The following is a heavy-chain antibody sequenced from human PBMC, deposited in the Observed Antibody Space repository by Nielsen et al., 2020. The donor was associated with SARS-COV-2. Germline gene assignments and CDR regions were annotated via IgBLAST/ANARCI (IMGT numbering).Heavy chain of an antibody. CDR1: GFTFSAYW. Sequence: GESLKISCVASGFTFSAYWMNWVRQAPGKGLELVANIKDDGSARYYVDSVKGRFTISKDNAKNSLYLQMHNLRAEDTAVYFCASLNWVDPTPKWGPGTPVTVSA. J-gene: IGHJ4*02. CDR3: ASLNWVDPTPK. CDR2: IKDDGSAR. V-gene: IGHV3-7*01. D-gene: IGHD1-1*01.